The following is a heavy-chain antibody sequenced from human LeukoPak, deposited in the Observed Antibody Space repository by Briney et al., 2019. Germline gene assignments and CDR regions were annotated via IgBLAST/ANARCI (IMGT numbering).Heavy chain of an antibody. CDR2: IWYDGSNK. Sequence: GGSLRLSCAASGFTFSSYGMHWVRQAPGKGLEWVAVIWYDGSNKYYADSVKGRFTISRDNSKNTLYLQMNSLRAEDTAVYYCAKDGDYGQNYYYYYMDVWGKGTTVTVSS. CDR3: AKDGDYGQNYYYYYMDV. D-gene: IGHD4/OR15-4a*01. V-gene: IGHV3-33*06. J-gene: IGHJ6*03. CDR1: GFTFSSYG.